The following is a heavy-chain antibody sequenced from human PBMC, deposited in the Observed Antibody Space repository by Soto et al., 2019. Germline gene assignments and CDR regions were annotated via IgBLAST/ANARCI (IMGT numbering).Heavy chain of an antibody. CDR3: VRGNFSIGSLRSSCFGP. CDR1: GASISSYNY. D-gene: IGHD3-3*01. V-gene: IGHV4-39*01. J-gene: IGHJ5*02. CDR2: IIDSGNS. Sequence: SETLSLTCNVSGASISSYNYWGWFRQPPGKGLEWIGSIIDSGNSMYNPSLQSRLTLFVDTSKNQFSLKLSSVAAADTAVYYCVRGNFSIGSLRSSCFGPWGQGTRSTVSS.